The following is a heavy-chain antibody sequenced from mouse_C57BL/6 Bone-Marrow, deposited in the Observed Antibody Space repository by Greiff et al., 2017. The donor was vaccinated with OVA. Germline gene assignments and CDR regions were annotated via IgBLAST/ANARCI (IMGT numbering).Heavy chain of an antibody. J-gene: IGHJ2*01. CDR2: ISYDGSN. CDR1: GYSITSGYY. Sequence: EVQLQQSGPGLVKPSQSLSLTCSVTGYSITSGYYWNWIRQFPGNKLAWMGYISYDGSNNYNPSLKNRITITRDTSKNQFFLKLNSVTTEDTATYYCARRWKLRHFDYWGQGTTLTVSS. V-gene: IGHV3-6*01. CDR3: ARRWKLRHFDY. D-gene: IGHD3-2*02.